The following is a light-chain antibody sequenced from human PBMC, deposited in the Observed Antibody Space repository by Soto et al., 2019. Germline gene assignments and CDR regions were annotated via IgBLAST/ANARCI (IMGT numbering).Light chain of an antibody. CDR1: SGDVGAYNY. J-gene: IGLJ2*01. CDR3: SSRAGSLSMV. Sequence: QSVLTQPPSASGSPGQSVTISCTGTSGDVGAYNYVSWYQQHPGKAPKLIISEATKRPSGVPDRFSGSKSGNTASLTVSGLQAEDEADYYCSSRAGSLSMVFGGGTKLTVL. V-gene: IGLV2-8*01. CDR2: EAT.